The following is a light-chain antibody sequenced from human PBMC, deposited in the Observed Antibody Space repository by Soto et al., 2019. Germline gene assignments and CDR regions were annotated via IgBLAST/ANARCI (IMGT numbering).Light chain of an antibody. J-gene: IGLJ1*01. CDR1: SSNIGAGYD. V-gene: IGLV1-40*01. CDR2: GNN. CDR3: QSYDSSLSGYV. Sequence: QAVVTQPPSVSGAPGQRVTMSCTGSSSNIGAGYDVQWYQQLPGTAPKLLIFGNNNRPTGVPDRFSGSKSGTSASLAITGLQAEDEADYYCQSYDSSLSGYVFGTGTKLTVL.